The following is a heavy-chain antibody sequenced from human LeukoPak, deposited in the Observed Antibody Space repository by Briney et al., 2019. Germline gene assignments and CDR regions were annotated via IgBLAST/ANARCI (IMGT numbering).Heavy chain of an antibody. CDR1: GYTFTSYG. J-gene: IGHJ4*02. D-gene: IGHD6-6*01. CDR2: ISAYNGNT. Sequence: ASVKVSCKASGYTFTSYGISWVRQAPGQGLEWMGWISAYNGNTNYAQKLQGRVTMTTDTSTSTAYMELRSLRSDDTAVYYCARAVSSAHSSSSLCYFDTGAREPWSPSPQ. CDR3: ARAVSSAHSSSSLCYFDT. V-gene: IGHV1-18*01.